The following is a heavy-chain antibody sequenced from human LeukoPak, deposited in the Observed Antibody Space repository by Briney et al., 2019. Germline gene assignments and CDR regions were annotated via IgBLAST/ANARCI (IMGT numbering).Heavy chain of an antibody. CDR3: VRDRELYY. Sequence: SETLSLTCSVSGGSISIYYWSWIRQPPGKGPEWIDYVYNSGSTDYNPSLKSRVTISVDTSKNQFSLKVNSVTASDTAVYYCVRDRELYYWGQGILVTVSS. CDR1: GGSISIYY. CDR2: VYNSGST. J-gene: IGHJ4*02. D-gene: IGHD1-26*01. V-gene: IGHV4-59*01.